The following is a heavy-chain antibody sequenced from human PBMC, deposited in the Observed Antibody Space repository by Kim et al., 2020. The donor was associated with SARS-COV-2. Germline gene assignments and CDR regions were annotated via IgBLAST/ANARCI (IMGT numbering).Heavy chain of an antibody. CDR2: ISSSSSYI. Sequence: GGSLRLSCAASGFTFSSYSMNWVRQAPGKGLEWVSSISSSSSYIYYADSVKGRFTISRDNTKNSLYLQMNSLRAEDTAVYYCARDPPGVAVFTFDYCGQGTLVTVSS. D-gene: IGHD2-15*01. V-gene: IGHV3-21*01. J-gene: IGHJ4*02. CDR1: GFTFSSYS. CDR3: ARDPPGVAVFTFDY.